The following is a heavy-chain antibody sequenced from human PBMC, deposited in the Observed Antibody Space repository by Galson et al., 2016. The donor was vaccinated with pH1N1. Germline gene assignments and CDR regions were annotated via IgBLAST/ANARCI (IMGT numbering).Heavy chain of an antibody. CDR3: VKDRAFYYDSSGYDYAFDI. Sequence: SLRLSCAASGFTFEDFALHWVRQGPGKGLEWVSGISWNRGAIGYAESVKGRFTISRDNAKNSLCLQMDSLRAEDTALYYCVKDRAFYYDSSGYDYAFDIWGQGTMVTVAS. V-gene: IGHV3-9*01. D-gene: IGHD3-22*01. CDR1: GFTFEDFA. J-gene: IGHJ3*02. CDR2: ISWNRGAI.